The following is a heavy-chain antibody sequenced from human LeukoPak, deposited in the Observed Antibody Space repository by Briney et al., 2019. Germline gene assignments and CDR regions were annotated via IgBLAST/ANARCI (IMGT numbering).Heavy chain of an antibody. J-gene: IGHJ5*02. CDR3: ARDPLIVTKAAAPPGYWFDP. CDR1: GFTFSSYA. Sequence: GRSLRLSCAASGFTFSSYAVHWVRQAPGKGLEWVAVISYDGSNKYYADSVKGRFTLSRDNSKNMLYLQMNSLRAEDTAVYYCARDPLIVTKAAAPPGYWFDPWGQGTLVTVSS. CDR2: ISYDGSNK. V-gene: IGHV3-30-3*01. D-gene: IGHD6-6*01.